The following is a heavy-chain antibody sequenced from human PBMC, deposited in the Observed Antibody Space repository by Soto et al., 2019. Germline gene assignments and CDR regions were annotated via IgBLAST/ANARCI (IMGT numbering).Heavy chain of an antibody. V-gene: IGHV1-69*01. CDR2: SIPIFGTA. D-gene: IGHD3-3*01. CDR1: GGTFSSYA. Sequence: QVQLVQSGAEVKKPGSSVKVSCKASGGTFSSYAISWVRQAPGQGLEWMGGSIPIFGTANYAQKFQGRVTITADESTRTAYMELSSLRSEDTAVYYCARVHFTIFGRPYYFDYWCQGTLVTVSS. CDR3: ARVHFTIFGRPYYFDY. J-gene: IGHJ4*02.